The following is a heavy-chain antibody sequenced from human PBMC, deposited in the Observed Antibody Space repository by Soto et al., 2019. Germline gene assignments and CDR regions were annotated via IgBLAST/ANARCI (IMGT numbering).Heavy chain of an antibody. Sequence: SETLSVTCTVSGGSISSGDYYWSWIRQPPGKGLEWIGYIYYSGSTYYNPSLKSRVTISADTSKNQFSLKLSSVTAADTAVYYCARRTMVREFDYWGQGTLVTVSS. CDR3: ARRTMVREFDY. J-gene: IGHJ4*02. CDR1: GGSISSGDYY. D-gene: IGHD3-10*01. V-gene: IGHV4-30-4*01. CDR2: IYYSGST.